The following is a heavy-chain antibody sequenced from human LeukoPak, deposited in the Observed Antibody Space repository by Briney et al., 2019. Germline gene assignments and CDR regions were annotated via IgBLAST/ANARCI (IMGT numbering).Heavy chain of an antibody. CDR3: ARRVGSYCSSTSCYYRGMDV. CDR1: GGSISSYY. D-gene: IGHD2-2*01. J-gene: IGHJ6*02. CDR2: IYYSGST. V-gene: IGHV4-59*01. Sequence: SETLSLTCTVSGGSISSYYWSWIRQPPGKGLEWIGYIYYSGSTNYNPSLKSRVTISVDTSKNQFSLKLSSVTAADTAVYYCARRVGSYCSSTSCYYRGMDVWGQGTTVTVSS.